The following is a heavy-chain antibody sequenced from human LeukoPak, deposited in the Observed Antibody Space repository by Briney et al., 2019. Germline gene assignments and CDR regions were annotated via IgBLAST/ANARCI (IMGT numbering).Heavy chain of an antibody. Sequence: GGSLRLSCAASGFTFSDYYMSWIRQAPGKGLEWVSYISSSGSTIYYADSVKGRFTISRDNAKNSLYLQMNSLRAEGTAVYYCAREPTYTSSWYTSCDYWGQGTLVTVSS. CDR1: GFTFSDYY. D-gene: IGHD6-13*01. V-gene: IGHV3-11*04. CDR2: ISSSGSTI. CDR3: AREPTYTSSWYTSCDY. J-gene: IGHJ4*02.